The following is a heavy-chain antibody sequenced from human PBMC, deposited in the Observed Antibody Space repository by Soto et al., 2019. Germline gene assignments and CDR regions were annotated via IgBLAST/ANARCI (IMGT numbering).Heavy chain of an antibody. CDR3: AREPFGRFDP. V-gene: IGHV1-69*13. J-gene: IGHJ5*02. D-gene: IGHD3-10*01. CDR2: IIPVFGTT. CDR1: GDSFGIYA. Sequence: SVKVSCKASGDSFGIYAVSCVLQAPGQGLDWMGAIIPVFGTTNYTQKFQGRVTITADDSTTTAYMELSSLRSDDTAVYYCAREPFGRFDPWGQGTLVTVSS.